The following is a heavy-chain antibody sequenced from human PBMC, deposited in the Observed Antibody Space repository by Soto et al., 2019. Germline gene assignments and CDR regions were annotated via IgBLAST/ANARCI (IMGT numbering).Heavy chain of an antibody. CDR2: IYYSGST. V-gene: IGHV4-30-4*01. D-gene: IGHD3-3*01. Sequence: SETLSLTCTVSGGSISSGDYYWSWIRQPPGKGLEWIGYIYYSGSTYYNPSLKSRVTISVDTSKNQFSLKLSSVTAAETAVYYCARDGGTIFGGFWSWFDPWGQGTLVTVSS. CDR3: ARDGGTIFGGFWSWFDP. J-gene: IGHJ5*02. CDR1: GGSISSGDYY.